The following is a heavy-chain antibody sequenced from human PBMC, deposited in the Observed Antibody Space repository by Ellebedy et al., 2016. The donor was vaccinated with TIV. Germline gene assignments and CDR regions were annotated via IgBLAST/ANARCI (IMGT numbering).Heavy chain of an antibody. J-gene: IGHJ4*02. CDR2: INGGGVII. Sequence: GESLKISCAGSGYTFSSYAMSWVRQAPGKGLEWVSGINGGGVIIAYADSVKGRSTISIDNSKNTLYLQMHSLRPDDTAVYYCASYRYHYYVGNTIFAYWGQGTLVTVSS. CDR1: GYTFSSYA. D-gene: IGHD3-10*02. CDR3: ASYRYHYYVGNTIFAY. V-gene: IGHV3-23*01.